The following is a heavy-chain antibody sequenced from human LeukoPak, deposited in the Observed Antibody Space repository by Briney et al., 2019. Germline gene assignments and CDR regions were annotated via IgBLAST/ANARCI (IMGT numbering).Heavy chain of an antibody. Sequence: PGGSLRLSCAASGFTFRSFGMHWVRQTPGKGLEWVAFINYDGSKQYYADSVKGRFSISRDSAKNTLYLQMNSLRSEDTAVYYCATGGLGIDYWGQGTLVTVSS. V-gene: IGHV3-30*02. CDR3: ATGGLGIDY. J-gene: IGHJ4*02. D-gene: IGHD7-27*01. CDR1: GFTFRSFG. CDR2: INYDGSKQ.